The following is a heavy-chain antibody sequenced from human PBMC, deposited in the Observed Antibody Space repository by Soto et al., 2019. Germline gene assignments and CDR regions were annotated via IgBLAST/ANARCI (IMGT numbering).Heavy chain of an antibody. Sequence: QVQLVQSGAEVKKPGSSVTVSCKASGGTFSSYTISWVRQAPGQGLEWMGGIIPIFGTANYAQKFQGRVTITADESTSTAYMELSSLRSEDTAVYYCXXXXXXXXXXXYFDLWGRGTLVTVSS. CDR2: IIPIFGTA. J-gene: IGHJ2*01. CDR3: XXXXXXXXXXXYFDL. CDR1: GGTFSSYT. V-gene: IGHV1-69*12.